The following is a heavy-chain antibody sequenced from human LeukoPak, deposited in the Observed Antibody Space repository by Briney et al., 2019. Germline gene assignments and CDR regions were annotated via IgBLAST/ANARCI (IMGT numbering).Heavy chain of an antibody. CDR2: INPNSGGT. CDR3: ARQSSGFFASDY. D-gene: IGHD6-25*01. J-gene: IGHJ4*02. V-gene: IGHV1-2*02. CDR1: GYTFTGYY. Sequence: ASVKVSCKASGYTFTGYYMHWVRQAPGQGLEWMGWINPNSGGTNYAQNFQGRVTMTRDPSVSTAYMELSRLKSDDTAVYFCARQSSGFFASDYWGQGTLVTVSS.